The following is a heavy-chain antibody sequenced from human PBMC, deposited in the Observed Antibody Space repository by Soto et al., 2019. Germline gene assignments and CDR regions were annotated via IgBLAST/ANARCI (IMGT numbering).Heavy chain of an antibody. J-gene: IGHJ4*02. Sequence: ASVKVSCKASGYTFTSYYMHWVRQAPGQGLEWMGIINPSGGSTGYAQKFQGRVTMTRDTSTSTVYMELSSLRSEDTAVYYCARVSVAGPFDYWGQGTLVTVSS. D-gene: IGHD6-19*01. CDR1: GYTFTSYY. CDR2: INPSGGST. CDR3: ARVSVAGPFDY. V-gene: IGHV1-46*01.